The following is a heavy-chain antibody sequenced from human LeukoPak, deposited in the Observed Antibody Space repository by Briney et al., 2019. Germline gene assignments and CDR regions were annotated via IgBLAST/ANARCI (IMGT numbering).Heavy chain of an antibody. CDR1: GGSISSYY. D-gene: IGHD3-22*01. V-gene: IGHV4-59*08. CDR3: ARHGTGLLLGAFDI. J-gene: IGHJ3*02. Sequence: SETLSLTCTVSGGSISSYYWSWIRQPPGKGLEWSGYIYYSGSTNYNPSLKSRVTISVDTSKNQFSLKLSSVTAADTAVYYCARHGTGLLLGAFDIWGQGTMVTVSS. CDR2: IYYSGST.